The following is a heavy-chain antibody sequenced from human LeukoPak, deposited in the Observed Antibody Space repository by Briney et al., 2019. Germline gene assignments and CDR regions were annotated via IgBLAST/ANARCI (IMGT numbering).Heavy chain of an antibody. Sequence: ASVKVSCKASGYTFTGYYMQWVRQAPGQGLEWMGWINPNSGGTNYAQKFQGRVTMTRDTSISTAYMELNRLRSDDTAVYYCVRDAARRLGILSFRIGYWGQGTLVTVSS. D-gene: IGHD3-16*02. CDR3: VRDAARRLGILSFRIGY. J-gene: IGHJ4*02. CDR1: GYTFTGYY. V-gene: IGHV1-2*02. CDR2: INPNSGGT.